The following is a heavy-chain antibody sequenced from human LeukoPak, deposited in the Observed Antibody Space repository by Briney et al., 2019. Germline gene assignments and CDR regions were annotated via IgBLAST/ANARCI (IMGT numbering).Heavy chain of an antibody. D-gene: IGHD6-19*01. J-gene: IGHJ4*02. V-gene: IGHV1-18*01. Sequence: GASVKVSCKASGYTFTSYGISWVRQAPGQGLEWMGWISAYNGNTNYAQKLQGRVTMTTDTSTSTAYMELRSLRSDDTAVYYCARVPPISGWQETADYWGQGTLVTVSS. CDR3: ARVPPISGWQETADY. CDR2: ISAYNGNT. CDR1: GYTFTSYG.